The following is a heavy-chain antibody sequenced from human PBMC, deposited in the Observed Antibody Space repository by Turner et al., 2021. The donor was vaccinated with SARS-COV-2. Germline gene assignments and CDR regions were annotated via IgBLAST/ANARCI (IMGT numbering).Heavy chain of an antibody. J-gene: IGHJ4*02. D-gene: IGHD3-10*02. Sequence: QVQPVASGGGVVQPGRSLRLSCAASGFTFSNYGMHWGRQAPGKGLEWVAVIWYDGSNKDYADSVKGRFTISRDNSKNTLYLQMNSLRAEDTAVYYCARDHMFGELPNDYWGQGTLVTVSS. V-gene: IGHV3-33*01. CDR2: IWYDGSNK. CDR1: GFTFSNYG. CDR3: ARDHMFGELPNDY.